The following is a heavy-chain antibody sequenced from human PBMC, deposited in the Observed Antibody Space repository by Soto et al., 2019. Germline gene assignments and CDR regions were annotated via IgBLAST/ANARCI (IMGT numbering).Heavy chain of an antibody. CDR2: INAGNGNT. J-gene: IGHJ4*02. V-gene: IGHV1-3*05. CDR3: ARSIVVVTALDY. D-gene: IGHD2-21*02. Sequence: QVQLVQSGAEEKKPGASVKVSCKASGYTFTSYAMHWVRKAPGQRLEWMGWINAGNGNTKYSQKFQGRVTITRDTSASTAYMELSSLRSEDTGVYYCARSIVVVTALDYWGQGTLVTVSS. CDR1: GYTFTSYA.